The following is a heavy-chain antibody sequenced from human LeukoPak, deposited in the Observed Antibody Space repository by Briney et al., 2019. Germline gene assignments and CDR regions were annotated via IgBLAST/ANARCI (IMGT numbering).Heavy chain of an antibody. CDR1: GFTFSNYG. J-gene: IGHJ5*02. D-gene: IGHD2-15*01. CDR3: ARVTMVAAASHNWFVP. V-gene: IGHV3-33*01. Sequence: PGRSLRLSCAASGFTFSNYGMHWVRQAPGKGLEWVAVIWSDGSNKYYADSVRGRFTISRDNSKNTLYLQMNSLRAEDTAVYYCARVTMVAAASHNWFVPWGEGTLASASS. CDR2: IWSDGSNK.